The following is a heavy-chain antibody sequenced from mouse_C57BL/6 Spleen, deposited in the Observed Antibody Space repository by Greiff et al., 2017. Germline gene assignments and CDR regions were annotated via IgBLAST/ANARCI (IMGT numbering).Heavy chain of an antibody. CDR3: ASHIYYAMDY. J-gene: IGHJ4*01. Sequence: VQLQQSGAELARPGASVKMSCKASGYTFTSYTMHWVKQRPGQGLEWIGYINPSSGYTKYNQKFKDKATLTADKSSSTAYMQLSSLTSEDSAVYYCASHIYYAMDYWGQGTSVTVSS. V-gene: IGHV1-4*01. CDR1: GYTFTSYT. CDR2: INPSSGYT.